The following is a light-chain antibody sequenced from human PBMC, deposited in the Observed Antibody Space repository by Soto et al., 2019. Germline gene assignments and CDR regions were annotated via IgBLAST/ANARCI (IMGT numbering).Light chain of an antibody. CDR2: ISD. Sequence: QSVLTQPPSASGTPGQRVTISCSGGSSNIGTNTENWYQQLPGTAPKLLIYISDQRPSGVPDRFSGSKSGASASLAISGLQSEDEADYYCAAWDDSLNGPVFGGGTKVTVL. V-gene: IGLV1-44*01. J-gene: IGLJ2*01. CDR1: SSNIGTNT. CDR3: AAWDDSLNGPV.